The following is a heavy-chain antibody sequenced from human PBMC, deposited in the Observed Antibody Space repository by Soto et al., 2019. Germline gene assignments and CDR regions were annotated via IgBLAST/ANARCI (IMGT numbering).Heavy chain of an antibody. CDR3: ARDLGCSGGSCYGDDYYYGMDV. D-gene: IGHD2-15*01. CDR1: GYTFTGYY. Sequence: XSVKVSCEASGYTFTGYYMHWVRQAPVQGLEWMGWINPNSGGTNYAQKFQGWVTMTRDTSISTAYMELSRLRSDDTAVYYCARDLGCSGGSCYGDDYYYGMDVWGQGTTVTVSS. CDR2: INPNSGGT. V-gene: IGHV1-2*04. J-gene: IGHJ6*02.